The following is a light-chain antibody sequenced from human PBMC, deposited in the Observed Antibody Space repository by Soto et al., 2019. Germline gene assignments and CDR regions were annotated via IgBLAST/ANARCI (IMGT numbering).Light chain of an antibody. CDR1: QSVLYSSNNDNC. CDR3: QQYYTTPLT. J-gene: IGKJ1*01. CDR2: WAS. Sequence: DIVMTQSPDSLAVSLGERATINCKSSQSVLYSSNNDNCLAWYQQKPGQPPELLIYWASSRESGVPDRFSGSGSGTDFTLTISSLQAEDVAVYFCQQYYTTPLTFGQGTRVEVK. V-gene: IGKV4-1*01.